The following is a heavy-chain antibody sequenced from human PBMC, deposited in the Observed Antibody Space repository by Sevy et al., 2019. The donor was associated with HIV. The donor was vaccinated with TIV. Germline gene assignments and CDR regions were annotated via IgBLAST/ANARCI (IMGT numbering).Heavy chain of an antibody. V-gene: IGHV3-15*01. J-gene: IGHJ4*02. CDR2: MKSKTDGGTT. CDR3: TTGGARYCSSTSCYLFDY. Sequence: GGSLRLSCAASGFTFSNAWMSWVRQAPGKGLEWVGRMKSKTDGGTTDYAAPVKGRFTISRDDSKNTLYLQMNSLKTEDTAVYYCTTGGARYCSSTSCYLFDYWGQGTLVTVSS. CDR1: GFTFSNAW. D-gene: IGHD2-2*01.